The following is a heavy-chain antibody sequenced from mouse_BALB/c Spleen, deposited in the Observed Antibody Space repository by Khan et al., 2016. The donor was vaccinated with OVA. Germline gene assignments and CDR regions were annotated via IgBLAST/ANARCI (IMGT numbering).Heavy chain of an antibody. CDR1: GFTFSSYY. Sequence: EVELVESGGGLVKLGGSLKLSCAASGFTFSSYYMSWVRQTPEKRLELVAATNSNGGSTYYPDTMKGRFTISRDNAKNTLYLQMSSLKSEDTALYYCARGGYMYGVPFAYWGQGTLVTVSA. CDR3: ARGGYMYGVPFAY. V-gene: IGHV5-6-2*01. D-gene: IGHD2-14*01. CDR2: TNSNGGST. J-gene: IGHJ3*01.